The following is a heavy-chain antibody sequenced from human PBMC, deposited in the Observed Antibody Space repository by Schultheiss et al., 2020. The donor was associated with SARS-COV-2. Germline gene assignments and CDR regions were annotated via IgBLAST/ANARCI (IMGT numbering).Heavy chain of an antibody. Sequence: GGSLRLSCAASGFTFSSYGMHWVRQAPGKGLEWVAVISYDGSNKYYADSVKGRFTISRDNSKNTLYLQMNSLRAEDTAVYYCARSSNPRTYYYYGMDVWGQGTTVTVSS. D-gene: IGHD1-14*01. CDR1: GFTFSSYG. V-gene: IGHV3-33*05. J-gene: IGHJ6*02. CDR2: ISYDGSNK. CDR3: ARSSNPRTYYYYGMDV.